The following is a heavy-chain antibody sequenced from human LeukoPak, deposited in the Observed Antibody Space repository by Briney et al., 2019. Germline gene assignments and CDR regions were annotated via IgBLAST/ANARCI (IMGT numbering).Heavy chain of an antibody. CDR1: GFTVSSNY. D-gene: IGHD2-2*01. J-gene: IGHJ4*02. CDR3: ARDSGWAYCSSTSCYAYFDY. Sequence: GGSLRLSCAASGFTVSSNYMSWVRQAPGKGLEWVSVIYSGGSTYYADSAKGRFTISRDNSKNTLYLQMNSLRSDDTAVYYCARDSGWAYCSSTSCYAYFDYWGQGTLVTVSS. CDR2: IYSGGST. V-gene: IGHV3-53*05.